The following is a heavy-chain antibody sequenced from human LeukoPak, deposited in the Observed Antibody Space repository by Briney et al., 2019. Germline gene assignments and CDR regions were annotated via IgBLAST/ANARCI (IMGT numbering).Heavy chain of an antibody. D-gene: IGHD3-22*01. CDR1: GFTFSSYS. CDR2: ISSSSSYI. J-gene: IGHJ5*02. Sequence: GGTLRLSCAASGFTFSSYSMNWVRHAPGKGLEWVLSISSSSSYIYYADSVKGRFTISRDNAKNSLYLQMNSLRAEDTAVYYCARRIGYYYDSSGYYYKYNWFDPWGQGTLVTVSS. V-gene: IGHV3-21*01. CDR3: ARRIGYYYDSSGYYYKYNWFDP.